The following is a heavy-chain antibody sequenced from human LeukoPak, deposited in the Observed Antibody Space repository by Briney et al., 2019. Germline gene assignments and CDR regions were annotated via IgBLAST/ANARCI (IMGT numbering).Heavy chain of an antibody. Sequence: PSETLSLTCTVSGGSISSYYWSWIRQPPGKGLEWIGYIYYSGSTNYNPSLKSRVTISVDTSKNQFPLKLSSVTAADTAVYYCARRLDWFDPWGQGTLVTVSS. J-gene: IGHJ5*02. CDR1: GGSISSYY. CDR2: IYYSGST. V-gene: IGHV4-59*08. CDR3: ARRLDWFDP.